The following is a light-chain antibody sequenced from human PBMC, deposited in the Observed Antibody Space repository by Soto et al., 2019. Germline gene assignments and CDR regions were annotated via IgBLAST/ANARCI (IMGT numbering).Light chain of an antibody. CDR3: QQDNDWPPGGT. Sequence: EIVMTQSPATLSVSPGERATLSCRASQSVNNNLAWYQQKPGQAPRLLIYGASTRATGIPARFSGSGSGTEFTITISSLQSEDFAVYYCQQDNDWPPGGTFGQGTKVEIK. CDR2: GAS. J-gene: IGKJ1*01. V-gene: IGKV3-15*01. CDR1: QSVNNN.